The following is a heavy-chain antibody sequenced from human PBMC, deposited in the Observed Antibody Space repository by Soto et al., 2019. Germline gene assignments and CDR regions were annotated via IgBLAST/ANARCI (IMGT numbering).Heavy chain of an antibody. CDR2: ISRSSSSM. CDR3: ARESAYDSYFDY. J-gene: IGHJ4*02. V-gene: IGHV3-48*04. D-gene: IGHD5-12*01. Sequence: EVQLVESGGGLVQRGGSLRLSCAASGFTFSSYSMNWVRQAPGKGLEWVSYISRSSSSMYYADSVKGRFTISRDNAKNTLYLQMNSLRAEDTAVYYCARESAYDSYFDYWGQGTLVTVSS. CDR1: GFTFSSYS.